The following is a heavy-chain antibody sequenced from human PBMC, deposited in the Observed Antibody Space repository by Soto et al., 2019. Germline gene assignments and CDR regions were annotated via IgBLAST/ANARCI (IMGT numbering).Heavy chain of an antibody. Sequence: GGSLRLSCAASGFTFSSYGMHWVRQAPGKGLEWVAVIWYDGSNKYYADSVKGRFTISRDNSKNTLYLQMNSLRAEDTAVYYCARGMRIAAAGIDYWGQGTLVTVSS. CDR1: GFTFSSYG. V-gene: IGHV3-33*08. CDR2: IWYDGSNK. D-gene: IGHD6-13*01. J-gene: IGHJ4*02. CDR3: ARGMRIAAAGIDY.